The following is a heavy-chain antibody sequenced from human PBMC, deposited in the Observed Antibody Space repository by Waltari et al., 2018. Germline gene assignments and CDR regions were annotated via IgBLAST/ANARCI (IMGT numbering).Heavy chain of an antibody. D-gene: IGHD1-1*01. CDR2: ISSNGLST. V-gene: IGHV3-64*01. Sequence: EMQLVESGGGLVQPGGSLRLSCAASGFTFRNHAMFWVRQAPGKGLEYVSGISSNGLSTYDGNSVKGRFTISRDNSKNTVYLQMGSLRADDMAVYYCARLQGETTGWFDPWGQGTLVTVSS. CDR1: GFTFRNHA. J-gene: IGHJ5*02. CDR3: ARLQGETTGWFDP.